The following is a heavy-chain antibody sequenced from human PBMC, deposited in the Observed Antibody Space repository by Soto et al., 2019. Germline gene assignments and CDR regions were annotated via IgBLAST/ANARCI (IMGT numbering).Heavy chain of an antibody. CDR2: IYYSGST. V-gene: IGHV4-59*08. J-gene: IGHJ6*03. D-gene: IGHD2-2*01. CDR3: ARQGYCSSTSCYRYYYMDV. CDR1: GGSISSYY. Sequence: QVQLQESGPGLVKPSETLSLTCTVSGGSISSYYWSWIRQPPGKGLEWIGYIYYSGSTNYNPSLKSRVTISVDTSKNQSSLKLSSVTAADTAVYYCARQGYCSSTSCYRYYYMDVWGKGTTVTVSS.